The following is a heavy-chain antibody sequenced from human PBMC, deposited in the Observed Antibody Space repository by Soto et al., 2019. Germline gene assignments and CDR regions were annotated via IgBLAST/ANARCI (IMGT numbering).Heavy chain of an antibody. CDR3: VKGGIGTNILDDY. Sequence: PGGSLRLSCAASGFTFSTYAMSWVRQAPGKGLEWVSVITGDTGSTSYTDSVKGRFTISRDNSKNTLFLQMNSLRAEDTAVYYCVKGGIGTNILDDYCCHATRVTDSS. CDR2: ITGDTGST. J-gene: IGHJ4*01. D-gene: IGHD3-9*01. V-gene: IGHV3-23*01. CDR1: GFTFSTYA.